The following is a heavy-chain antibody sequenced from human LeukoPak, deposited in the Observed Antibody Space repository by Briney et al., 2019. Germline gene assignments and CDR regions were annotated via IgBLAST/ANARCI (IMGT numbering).Heavy chain of an antibody. CDR2: INHSGST. D-gene: IGHD2-2*01. CDR3: ARDTSTSYYYYYYMDV. CDR1: GVSFSGYY. V-gene: IGHV4-34*01. J-gene: IGHJ6*03. Sequence: SETLSLTCAAYGVSFSGYYWSWIRPPPGKGLEWIGEINHSGSTNYNPSLKSRVTISVDTSKNQFSLKLSSVTAADTAVYYCARDTSTSYYYYYYMDVWGKGTTVTVSS.